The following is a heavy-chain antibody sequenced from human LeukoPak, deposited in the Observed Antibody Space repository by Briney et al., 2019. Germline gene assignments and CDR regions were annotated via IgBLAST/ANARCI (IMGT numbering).Heavy chain of an antibody. D-gene: IGHD4-17*01. CDR3: ARDFGANGDYVWFDP. V-gene: IGHV3-48*03. J-gene: IGHJ5*02. CDR2: ISSSGSMI. CDR1: GFTFSTYE. Sequence: GGSLRLSCAASGFTFSTYEMNWVRQAPGKGLEWLSYISSSGSMIYYADSVKGRFTISRDNAKNSLYLQMNSLRVEDSAVYYCARDFGANGDYVWFDPWGQGTLVTVSS.